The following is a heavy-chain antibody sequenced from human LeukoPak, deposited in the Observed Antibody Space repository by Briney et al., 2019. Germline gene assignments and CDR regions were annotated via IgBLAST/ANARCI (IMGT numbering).Heavy chain of an antibody. Sequence: KASETLSLTCTVSGGSISSSSYYWGWIRQPPGKGLEWIRNIYYSGSTYHNPSLKSRVTISVDTSKNQFSLKLSSVTAADTAVYYCASGVYDYLWGSYRRSFDYWGQGTLVTVSS. CDR1: GGSISSSSYY. CDR2: IYYSGST. J-gene: IGHJ4*02. D-gene: IGHD3-16*02. V-gene: IGHV4-39*01. CDR3: ASGVYDYLWGSYRRSFDY.